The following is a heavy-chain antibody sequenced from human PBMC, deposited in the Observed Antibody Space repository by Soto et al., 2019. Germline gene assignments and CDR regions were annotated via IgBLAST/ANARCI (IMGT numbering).Heavy chain of an antibody. Sequence: QVKLVQSGAEMKKPGASVKVSCKTSGYTFSSYGFSWVRQAPGQGLEWMGWISGYTGNTNYAQKFQGRVTMTTDTSTSTAYMELRSLISDDTAVYYCARSWVTGKGGLDVWGQGTTVAVSS. CDR3: ARSWVTGKGGLDV. V-gene: IGHV1-18*01. D-gene: IGHD3-16*01. CDR2: ISGYTGNT. CDR1: GYTFSSYG. J-gene: IGHJ6*02.